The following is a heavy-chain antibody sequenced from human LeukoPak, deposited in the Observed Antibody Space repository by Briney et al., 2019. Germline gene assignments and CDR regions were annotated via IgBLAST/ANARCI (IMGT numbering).Heavy chain of an antibody. J-gene: IGHJ2*01. V-gene: IGHV4-39*01. D-gene: IGHD1-26*01. CDR3: ARQSVGATPYWYFDL. CDR1: GGSISSSTHY. Sequence: SESLSLTCTVSGGSISSSTHYWGWIRQPPGKGLEWIGILYYSGSTYYNPSLKTRVTISLDTSKNQFSLKVTSVTAADTAVYYCARQSVGATPYWYFDLWGRGTLVTVST. CDR2: LYYSGST.